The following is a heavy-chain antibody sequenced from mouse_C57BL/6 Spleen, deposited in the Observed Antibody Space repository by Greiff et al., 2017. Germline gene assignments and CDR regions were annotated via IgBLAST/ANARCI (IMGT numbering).Heavy chain of an antibody. CDR1: GYTFTSYT. V-gene: IGHV1-4*01. CDR2: INPSSGYT. D-gene: IGHD1-1*01. Sequence: VQLVESGAELARPGASVKMSCKASGYTFTSYTMHWVKQRPGQGLEWIGYINPSSGYTKYNQKFKDKATLTADKSSSTAYMQLSSLTSEDSAVYYFARSTGSSYDYAMDYWGQGTSVTVSS. J-gene: IGHJ4*01. CDR3: ARSTGSSYDYAMDY.